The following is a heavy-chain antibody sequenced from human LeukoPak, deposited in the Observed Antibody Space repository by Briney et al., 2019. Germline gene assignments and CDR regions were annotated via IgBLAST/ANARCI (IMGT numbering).Heavy chain of an antibody. CDR1: GGSISSGSYC. J-gene: IGHJ5*02. Sequence: SETLSLTCTVSGGSISSGSYCWSWIRQPAGKGLEWIRRFHTRGNTNYNPSLKSRVIISVDTSKNQSSLKLNSVTAADTAVYYCARVDGSCSGGSCPSGNWFDPWGQGTLVTVSS. D-gene: IGHD2-15*01. CDR2: FHTRGNT. CDR3: ARVDGSCSGGSCPSGNWFDP. V-gene: IGHV4-61*02.